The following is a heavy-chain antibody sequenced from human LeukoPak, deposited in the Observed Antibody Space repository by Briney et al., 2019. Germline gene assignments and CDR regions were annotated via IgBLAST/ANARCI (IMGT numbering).Heavy chain of an antibody. J-gene: IGHJ4*02. Sequence: GRSLRLSCAASGLTFSGYALHWVRQAPGKGLECVASISFDGSNENYADSVKGRFSISRDNSKSALYLQMNSLRLEDTAVYFCARDKGNRGWFFFDYWGQGVLVTVSS. CDR3: ARDKGNRGWFFFDY. CDR1: GLTFSGYA. V-gene: IGHV3-30*04. D-gene: IGHD2/OR15-2a*01. CDR2: ISFDGSNE.